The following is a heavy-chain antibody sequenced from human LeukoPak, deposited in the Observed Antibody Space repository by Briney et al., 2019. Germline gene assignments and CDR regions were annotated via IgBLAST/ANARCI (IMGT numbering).Heavy chain of an antibody. J-gene: IGHJ3*02. CDR3: ATPWGGSSPHNAFDI. CDR1: GGSISSSSYY. D-gene: IGHD1-26*01. V-gene: IGHV4-39*07. CDR2: IYYSGGT. Sequence: SETLSLTCTVSGGSISSSSYYWGWIRQPPGKGLGWIGSIYYSGGTYYNPSLKSRVTISVDTSKNQFSLKLSSVTAADTAVYYCATPWGGSSPHNAFDIWGQGTMVTVSS.